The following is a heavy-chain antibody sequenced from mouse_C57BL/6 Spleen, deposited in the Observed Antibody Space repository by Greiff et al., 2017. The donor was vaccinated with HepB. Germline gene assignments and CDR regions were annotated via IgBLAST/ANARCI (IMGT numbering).Heavy chain of an antibody. CDR3: ARWSIYDRYYYAMDY. Sequence: VKLMESGPELVKPGASVKISCKASGYSFTSYYIHWVKQRPGQGLEWIGWIYPGSGNTKYNEKFKGKATLTADTSSSTAYMQLSSLTSEDSAVYYCARWSIYDRYYYAMDYWGQGTSVTVSS. V-gene: IGHV1-66*01. D-gene: IGHD2-12*01. CDR1: GYSFTSYY. J-gene: IGHJ4*01. CDR2: IYPGSGNT.